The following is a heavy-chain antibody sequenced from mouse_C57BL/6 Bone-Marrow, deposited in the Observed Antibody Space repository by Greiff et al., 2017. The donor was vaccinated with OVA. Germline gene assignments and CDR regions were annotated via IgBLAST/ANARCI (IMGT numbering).Heavy chain of an antibody. CDR2: IDPENGDT. V-gene: IGHV14-4*01. CDR1: GFNIKDDY. CDR3: TLYYYGSSYPWYFDG. D-gene: IGHD1-1*01. Sequence: VQLQQSGAELVRPGASVKLSCTASGFNIKDDYMHWVKQRPEQGLEWIGWIDPENGDTEYASKFQGKATITADTSSNTAYLQLSSLTSEDTAVYYCTLYYYGSSYPWYFDGWGTGTTVTVSS. J-gene: IGHJ1*03.